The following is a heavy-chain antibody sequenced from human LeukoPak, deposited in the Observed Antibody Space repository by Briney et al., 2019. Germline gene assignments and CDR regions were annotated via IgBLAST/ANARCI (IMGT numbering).Heavy chain of an antibody. J-gene: IGHJ5*02. Sequence: GGSLRLSCADSGFTFSGYSMNWVRQAPGKGLEWVSYISSSSSTIYYADSVKGRFTMSRDNAKKSLYLQMSSLRAEDTAVYYCARTNYDFWSGHNWFDPWGQGALVTVSS. V-gene: IGHV3-48*01. CDR2: ISSSSSTI. CDR3: ARTNYDFWSGHNWFDP. CDR1: GFTFSGYS. D-gene: IGHD3-3*01.